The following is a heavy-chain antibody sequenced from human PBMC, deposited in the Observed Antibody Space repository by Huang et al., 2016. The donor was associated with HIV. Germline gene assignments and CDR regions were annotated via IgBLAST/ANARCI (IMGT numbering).Heavy chain of an antibody. J-gene: IGHJ4*02. CDR1: GGTITNHY. V-gene: IGHV4-59*11. Sequence: QVQLQESGPGLVKPSETLSLTCIVSGGTITNHYWSWIRQAPGKGLNWIGGIYYSGSTNYNPSLKSRVTMLVDRSKNQFSLKMSSVTAADTAVYYCARLGYCGGDCYSGPFDHWGQGIQVTVSS. CDR2: IYYSGST. CDR3: ARLGYCGGDCYSGPFDH. D-gene: IGHD2-21*02.